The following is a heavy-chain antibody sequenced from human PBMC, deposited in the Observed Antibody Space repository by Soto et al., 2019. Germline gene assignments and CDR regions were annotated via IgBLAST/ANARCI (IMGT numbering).Heavy chain of an antibody. V-gene: IGHV3-30-3*01. Sequence: SLRLSCAASGFTFSSYAMHWVRQAPGKGLEWVAVISYDGSNKYYADSVKGRFTISRDNSKNTLYLQMNSLRAEDTAVYYCARDVYDSSGYYGLSYFDYWGQGTLVTVSS. CDR1: GFTFSSYA. CDR3: ARDVYDSSGYYGLSYFDY. CDR2: ISYDGSNK. D-gene: IGHD3-22*01. J-gene: IGHJ4*02.